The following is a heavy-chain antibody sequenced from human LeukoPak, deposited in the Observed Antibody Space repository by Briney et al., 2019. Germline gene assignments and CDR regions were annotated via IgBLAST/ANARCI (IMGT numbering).Heavy chain of an antibody. D-gene: IGHD6-6*01. CDR2: INPSGGST. J-gene: IGHJ5*02. CDR1: GGTFSSYA. Sequence: ASVKVSCKASGGTFSSYAISWVRQAPGQGLEWMGIINPSGGSTSYAQKFQGRVTMTRDMSTSTVYMELSSLRSEDTAVYYCARAEYSSSEWFDPWGQGTLVTVSS. CDR3: ARAEYSSSEWFDP. V-gene: IGHV1-46*01.